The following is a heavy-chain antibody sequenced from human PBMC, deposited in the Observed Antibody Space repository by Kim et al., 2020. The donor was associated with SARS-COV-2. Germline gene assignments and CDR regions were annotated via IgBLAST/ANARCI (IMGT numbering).Heavy chain of an antibody. Sequence: GGSLRLSCAASGFTFSSYAMSWVRQAPGKGLEWVSAISCSGGSTYYADSVKGRFTISRDNSKNTLYLQMNSLRVEDTAVYYCAKDLGEAAAGTGYGYWGQGTLVTVSS. D-gene: IGHD6-13*01. CDR2: ISCSGGST. CDR1: GFTFSSYA. CDR3: AKDLGEAAAGTGYGY. V-gene: IGHV3-23*01. J-gene: IGHJ4*02.